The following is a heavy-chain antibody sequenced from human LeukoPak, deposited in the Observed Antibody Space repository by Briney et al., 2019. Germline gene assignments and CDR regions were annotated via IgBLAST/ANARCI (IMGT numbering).Heavy chain of an antibody. CDR3: VRVYDILTGSSMGSAP. CDR2: ISAYNGNT. V-gene: IGHV1-18*01. CDR1: GYTFTSYG. D-gene: IGHD3-9*01. J-gene: IGHJ5*02. Sequence: ASVKVSCKASGYTFTSYGISWVRQAPGQGLEWMGWISAYNGNTNYAQKLQGRVTMTTDTSTSTAYMELRSLRSDDTAVYYCVRVYDILTGSSMGSAPWGQGTLVTVSS.